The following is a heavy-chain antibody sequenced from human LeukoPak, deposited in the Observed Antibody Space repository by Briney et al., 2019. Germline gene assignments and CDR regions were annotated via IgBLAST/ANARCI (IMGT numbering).Heavy chain of an antibody. CDR1: GFTFSSYV. CDR3: AKGLAAARYYFDY. J-gene: IGHJ4*02. V-gene: IGHV3-23*01. D-gene: IGHD6-13*01. CDR2: VSGSGATT. Sequence: GGSLRPSCATSGFTFSSYVMSWVRQAPGKGLEWVSAVSGSGATTSYADSEKGQFTISRDNSRNTLYLQMNSLRAEDTAVYYCAKGLAAARYYFDYWGQGTLVTVSS.